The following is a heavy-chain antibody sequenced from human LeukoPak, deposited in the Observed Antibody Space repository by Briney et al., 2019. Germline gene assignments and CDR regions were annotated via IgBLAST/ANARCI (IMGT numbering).Heavy chain of an antibody. V-gene: IGHV3-7*03. D-gene: IGHD5-18*01. CDR1: GFTFSSYW. CDR2: IKQDGSEK. J-gene: IGHJ3*02. Sequence: TGGSLRLSCAASGFTFSSYWMSWVRQAPGKGLEWVANIKQDGSEKYYVDSVKGRFTISRDNAKNSPYLQMNSLRAEDTAVYYCARERDTAMVRSGAFDIWGQATMVTVSS. CDR3: ARERDTAMVRSGAFDI.